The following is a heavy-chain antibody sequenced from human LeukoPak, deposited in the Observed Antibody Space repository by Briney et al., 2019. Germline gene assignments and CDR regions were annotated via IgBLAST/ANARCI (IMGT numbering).Heavy chain of an antibody. V-gene: IGHV4-59*01. Sequence: PSETLSLTCTVSGGSISSYYWSWIRQPPGKGLEWIGYIYYSGSTNYNPSLKSRVTISVDTSKNQFSLKLSSVTAADTAVYFCARDTGGSYDFWGQGTLVTVSS. J-gene: IGHJ4*02. D-gene: IGHD1-26*01. CDR1: GGSISSYY. CDR2: IYYSGST. CDR3: ARDTGGSYDF.